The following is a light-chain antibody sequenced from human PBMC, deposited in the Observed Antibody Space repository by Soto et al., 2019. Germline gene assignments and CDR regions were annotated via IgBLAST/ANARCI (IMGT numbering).Light chain of an antibody. V-gene: IGLV2-14*03. CDR1: SSDIGGYNY. CDR2: DVS. Sequence: QSALTQPASVSGSPGQSITISCTGTSSDIGGYNYVSWYQQHPGKAPKLIIYDVSNRPSGVSNRFSGSKSGNTASLTISGLQAEDEAAYYCSSSLGDTTLGVFGTGTKLTVL. CDR3: SSSLGDTTLGV. J-gene: IGLJ1*01.